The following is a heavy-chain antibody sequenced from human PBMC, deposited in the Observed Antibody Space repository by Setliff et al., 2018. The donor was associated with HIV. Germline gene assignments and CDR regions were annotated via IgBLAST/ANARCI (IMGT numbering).Heavy chain of an antibody. CDR3: AKSFNSGPTNWNIDV. CDR1: GFTFSNHW. D-gene: IGHD1-20*01. Sequence: GGSLRLSCAASGFTFSNHWMYWVRQVPGKGLVWVSRISSDGTSKSYADSVKGRFTISRDNTKNTLYLQMNSLRSEDTAVYFCAKSFNSGPTNWNIDVWGTGTTVTVSS. CDR2: ISSDGTSK. J-gene: IGHJ6*03. V-gene: IGHV3-74*01.